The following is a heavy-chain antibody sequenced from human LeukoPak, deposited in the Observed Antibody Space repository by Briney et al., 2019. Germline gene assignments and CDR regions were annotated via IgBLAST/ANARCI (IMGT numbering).Heavy chain of an antibody. CDR1: GLTFTNYW. V-gene: IGHV3-7*01. D-gene: IGHD6-6*01. J-gene: IGHJ5*02. CDR2: INHDASEK. CDR3: ATSSYSSSSS. Sequence: GGSLRLSCTASGLTFTNYWMIWVRQAPGKGLEWVANINHDASEKYYVGSVEGRFTISRDNAKNSLFLQMNSLRAENTGVYYCATSSYSSSSSWGQGTLVTVSS.